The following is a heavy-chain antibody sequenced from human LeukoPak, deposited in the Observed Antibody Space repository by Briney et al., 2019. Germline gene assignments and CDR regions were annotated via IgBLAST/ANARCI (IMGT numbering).Heavy chain of an antibody. V-gene: IGHV3-21*01. CDR3: ARVYTGWYDH. J-gene: IGHJ5*02. Sequence: PGGSLRLSCVASGFTFSDYSMNWVRQAPGKGLEWVSSISSSGRSDNIYYGDSLKGRFSISRDNAKNSLYLQMNSLRVEDTAVYYCARVYTGWYDHWGQGTLVTVSS. CDR1: GFTFSDYS. CDR2: ISSSGRSDNI. D-gene: IGHD1-1*01.